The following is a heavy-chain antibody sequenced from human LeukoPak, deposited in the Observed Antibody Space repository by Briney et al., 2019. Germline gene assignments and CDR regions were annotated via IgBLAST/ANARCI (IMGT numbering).Heavy chain of an antibody. J-gene: IGHJ4*02. CDR3: ARANGYYGSGIPYFDY. V-gene: IGHV4-30-2*01. D-gene: IGHD3-10*01. CDR1: GGSISSGDYS. Sequence: SQTLSLTCVVSGGSISSGDYSWNWLRQPPGKGLEWIGYMYHSGSTSYNPSLKSRVTISVERSKNQFSLKLTSVTAADAALYYCARANGYYGSGIPYFDYWSQGTLVTVSS. CDR2: MYHSGST.